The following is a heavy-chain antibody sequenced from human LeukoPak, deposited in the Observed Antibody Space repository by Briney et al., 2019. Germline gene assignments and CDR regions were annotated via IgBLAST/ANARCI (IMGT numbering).Heavy chain of an antibody. CDR2: IIPIFGTA. J-gene: IGHJ3*02. Sequence: SVKVACKASGGTFSSYAISWVRQAPGQGLEWMGGIIPIFGTANYAQKFQGRVTITTDESTSTAYMELSSLRSEDTAVYYCARDEKWEPLSRGNAFDIWGQGTMVTVSS. V-gene: IGHV1-69*05. CDR1: GGTFSSYA. D-gene: IGHD1-26*01. CDR3: ARDEKWEPLSRGNAFDI.